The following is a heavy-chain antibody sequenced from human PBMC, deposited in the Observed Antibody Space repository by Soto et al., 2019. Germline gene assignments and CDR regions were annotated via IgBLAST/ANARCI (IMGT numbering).Heavy chain of an antibody. V-gene: IGHV4-59*08. J-gene: IGHJ4*02. CDR3: ARRRGTYRPYFDY. Sequence: QVQLQESGPGLVKPSETLSLTCTVSGGSISSYYWSWIRQPPGKGLEWIGCIYDSGYTNYNPSLKRRVTISVDTSKNQFSLKLSSVTAADTAVYYCARRRGTYRPYFDYWGQGTLVTVSS. CDR2: IYDSGYT. D-gene: IGHD3-16*02. CDR1: GGSISSYY.